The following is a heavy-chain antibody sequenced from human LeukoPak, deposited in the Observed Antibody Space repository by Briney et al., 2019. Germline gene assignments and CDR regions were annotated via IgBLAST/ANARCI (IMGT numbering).Heavy chain of an antibody. Sequence: PSETLSLTCNVSTGSITSDESFWNWIRQPPGKGLEWIGYIYYSGSPWYNPSLKSRVTISVDTSKNQFSLKLSAVTAADTAVYYCARELEVAGTWDFDYWGQGTLVTVSS. D-gene: IGHD6-19*01. CDR2: IYYSGSP. CDR3: ARELEVAGTWDFDY. V-gene: IGHV4-30-4*01. J-gene: IGHJ4*02. CDR1: TGSITSDESF.